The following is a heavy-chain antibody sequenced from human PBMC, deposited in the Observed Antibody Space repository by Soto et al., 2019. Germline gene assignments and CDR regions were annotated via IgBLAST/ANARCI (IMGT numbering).Heavy chain of an antibody. CDR2: ISSSSSYI. D-gene: IGHD4-17*01. CDR1: GFTFSSYS. CDR3: AREAVTTSSGAFDI. Sequence: PGGSLRLSCAASGFTFSSYSMNWVRQAPGKGLECVSSISSSSSYIYYADSVKGRFTISRDNAKNSLYLQMNSLRAEDTAVYYCAREAVTTSSGAFDIWGQGTVVTVSS. J-gene: IGHJ3*02. V-gene: IGHV3-21*01.